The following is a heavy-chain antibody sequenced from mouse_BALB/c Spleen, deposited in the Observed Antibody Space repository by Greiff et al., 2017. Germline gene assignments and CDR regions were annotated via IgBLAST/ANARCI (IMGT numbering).Heavy chain of an antibody. CDR2: INSNGGST. Sequence: EVQLVESGGGLVQPGGSLKLSCAASGFTFSSYGMSWVRQTPDKRLELVATINSNGGSTYYPDSVKGRFTISRDNAKNTLYLQMSSLKSEDTAMYYCARFYYGNYPFAYWGQGTLVTVSA. CDR1: GFTFSSYG. CDR3: ARFYYGNYPFAY. D-gene: IGHD2-1*01. J-gene: IGHJ3*01. V-gene: IGHV5-6-3*01.